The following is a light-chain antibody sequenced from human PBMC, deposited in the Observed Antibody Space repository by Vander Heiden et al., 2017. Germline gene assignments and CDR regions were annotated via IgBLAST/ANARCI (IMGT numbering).Light chain of an antibody. Sequence: QSVLTPPPSASPTPAQRVTISCSGSSSNIGSNYVHWYQQFPGTAPKLLMDRDNRRPSGVPDRCSGSRSGTSASLAISGLRSEDEADYFCAAWDDSLRGPLFGGGTKLTVL. CDR3: AAWDDSLRGPL. CDR2: RDN. V-gene: IGLV1-47*01. J-gene: IGLJ3*02. CDR1: SSNIGSNY.